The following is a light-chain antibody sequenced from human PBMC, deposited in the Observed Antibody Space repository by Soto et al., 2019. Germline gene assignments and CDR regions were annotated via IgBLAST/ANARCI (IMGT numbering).Light chain of an antibody. CDR1: SSDVGNYDY. V-gene: IGLV2-14*03. CDR2: AVS. J-gene: IGLJ1*01. Sequence: QSALTQPASVSGSPGQSITISCTGTSSDVGNYDYVSWYQQYPGKAPKLMIYAVSRRPSGVSNRFSGSKSGNTASLTISGLQAEDEGDYYCTSYTPSSTYVFGTGTKLTVL. CDR3: TSYTPSSTYV.